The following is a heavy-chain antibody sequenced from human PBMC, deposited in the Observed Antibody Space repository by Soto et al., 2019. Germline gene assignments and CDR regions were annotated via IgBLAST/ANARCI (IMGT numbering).Heavy chain of an antibody. J-gene: IGHJ4*02. CDR3: AKYYYDSITFSLDC. Sequence: GGSLRLSCAASGFTFSSYAMSWVRQAPGTGLEWVSAIDGGGGSTFYADSVKGRFTISRDNSKNTLYLQMNSLRADDTAVYYCAKYYYDSITFSLDCWGQGTLVTVSS. V-gene: IGHV3-23*01. D-gene: IGHD3-22*01. CDR2: IDGGGGST. CDR1: GFTFSSYA.